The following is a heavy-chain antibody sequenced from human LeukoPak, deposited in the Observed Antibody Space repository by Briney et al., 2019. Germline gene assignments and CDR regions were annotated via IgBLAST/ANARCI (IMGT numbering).Heavy chain of an antibody. J-gene: IGHJ4*02. V-gene: IGHV3-30-3*01. CDR3: AKGEGYYDILTGYYIDY. D-gene: IGHD3-9*01. CDR2: ISYDGSNK. CDR1: GFTFSSYA. Sequence: GGSLRLSCAASGFTFSSYAMHWVRQAPGKGLEWVAVISYDGSNKYYADSVKGRFTISRDNSKNTLYLQMNSLRAEDTAVYYCAKGEGYYDILTGYYIDYWGQGTLVTVSS.